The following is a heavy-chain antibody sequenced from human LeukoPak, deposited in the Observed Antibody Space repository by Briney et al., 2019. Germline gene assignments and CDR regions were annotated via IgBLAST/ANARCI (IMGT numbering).Heavy chain of an antibody. J-gene: IGHJ6*02. CDR3: ARGASRYYGSGSYRRPYGMDV. CDR1: GGSISSYY. D-gene: IGHD3-10*01. Sequence: SETLSLTCTVSGGSISSYYWSWIRQPPGKGLEWIGYIYYSGSTNYNPSLKSRVTIPVDTSKNQFSLKLSSVTAADTAVYYCARGASRYYGSGSYRRPYGMDVWGQGTTVTVSS. V-gene: IGHV4-59*08. CDR2: IYYSGST.